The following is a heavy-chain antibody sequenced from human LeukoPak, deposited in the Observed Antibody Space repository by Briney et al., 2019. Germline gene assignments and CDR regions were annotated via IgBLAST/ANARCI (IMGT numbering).Heavy chain of an antibody. V-gene: IGHV5-51*01. Sequence: GESLKISCKGSGYSFTSYWIGWVRQMPGKGLEWMGIIYPGDSDTRYSPSFQGQVTISADKSISTAYLQWSSLKASDTAMYYCARHLVVAATPTQSLYGMDVWGQGTTVTVSS. J-gene: IGHJ6*02. CDR1: GYSFTSYW. D-gene: IGHD2-15*01. CDR2: IYPGDSDT. CDR3: ARHLVVAATPTQSLYGMDV.